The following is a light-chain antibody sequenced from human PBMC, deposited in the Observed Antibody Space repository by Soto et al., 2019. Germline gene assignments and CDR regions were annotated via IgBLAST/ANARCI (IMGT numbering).Light chain of an antibody. J-gene: IGKJ5*01. CDR2: DAS. CDR1: QSVSNQ. CDR3: QQRNSWPPTFT. V-gene: IGKV3-11*01. Sequence: EIVLTQSPVTRSLSPWERATLSCRASQSVSNQLAWYQQKPGQAPRLLVYDASRRVTGIPARFSGSGSGPDFTLTISSLEPEDFAVYYCQQRNSWPPTFTFGQGTRLEIK.